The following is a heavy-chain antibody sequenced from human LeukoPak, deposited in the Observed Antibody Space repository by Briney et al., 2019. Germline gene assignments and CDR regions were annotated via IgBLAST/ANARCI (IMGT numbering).Heavy chain of an antibody. CDR1: GFTFSSYA. Sequence: PGGSLRLSCAASGFTFSSYAMSWVRQAPGKGLEWVSAISGSGGSTYYADSVKGRFTISRDNSKNTLYLQMNSLRAEDTAVYYCAKDEGLSGSYWGGPFDYWGQGTLVTVSS. CDR2: ISGSGGST. J-gene: IGHJ4*02. CDR3: AKDEGLSGSYWGGPFDY. V-gene: IGHV3-23*01. D-gene: IGHD1-26*01.